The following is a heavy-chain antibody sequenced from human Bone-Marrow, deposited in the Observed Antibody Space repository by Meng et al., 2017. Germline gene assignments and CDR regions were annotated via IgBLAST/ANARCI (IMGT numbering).Heavy chain of an antibody. J-gene: IGHJ4*02. CDR1: GYTFTSYY. CDR2: INPSGGST. D-gene: IGHD1-26*01. Sequence: ASVKVSCKASGYTFTSYYMHWVRQAPGQGLEWMGIINPSGGSTSYAQKFQGRVTMTRDTSTSTVYMELSSLRSEDTAGYYCARDSELRITAGNDSGSWSDFDYWGQGTLVTVSS. V-gene: IGHV1-46*01. CDR3: ARDSELRITAGNDSGSWSDFDY.